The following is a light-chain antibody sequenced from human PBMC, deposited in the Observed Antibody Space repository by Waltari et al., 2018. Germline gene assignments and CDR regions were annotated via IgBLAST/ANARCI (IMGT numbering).Light chain of an antibody. V-gene: IGKV3-11*01. CDR2: DTS. Sequence: VLTQSPATLSLSPGDRATLSCRANQSVNSYLAWYQQKVGQPPRLLIYDTSNRATGIPARFSGSGSGTDFSLTISSLEPEDFAIYYCQQRSNWPPVFTFGPGTKVDVK. J-gene: IGKJ3*01. CDR3: QQRSNWPPVFT. CDR1: QSVNSY.